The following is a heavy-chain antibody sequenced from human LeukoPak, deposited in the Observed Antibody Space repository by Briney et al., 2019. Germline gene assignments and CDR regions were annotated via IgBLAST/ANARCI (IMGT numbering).Heavy chain of an antibody. CDR1: GGSINNYF. Sequence: SETLSLTCTVSGGSINNYFWSWVRQPAGKGLEWIGRIYTTGSTNYTPSLKSRVTMSVDTSKNQFSLKLTSVTAADTAVYYCARQGPLTTAVTTRTNPFDYWGQGTLVTVSS. J-gene: IGHJ4*02. CDR2: IYTTGST. V-gene: IGHV4-4*07. D-gene: IGHD4-11*01. CDR3: ARQGPLTTAVTTRTNPFDY.